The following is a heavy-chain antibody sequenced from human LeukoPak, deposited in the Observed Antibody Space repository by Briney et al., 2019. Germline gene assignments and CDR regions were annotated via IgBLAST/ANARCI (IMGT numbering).Heavy chain of an antibody. CDR2: IKRDGSQK. J-gene: IGHJ5*02. CDR3: ARLGLEVGGPNWFDP. Sequence: GGSLRLSCAAPGFSFSSNWMGWVRQAPGKGLEWVAHIKRDGSQKYYLDSVKGRFTISRDNAKNSLYLQMNSLGVEDTAVYYCARLGLEVGGPNWFDPWGQGTLVTVSS. V-gene: IGHV3-7*01. D-gene: IGHD1-1*01. CDR1: GFSFSSNW.